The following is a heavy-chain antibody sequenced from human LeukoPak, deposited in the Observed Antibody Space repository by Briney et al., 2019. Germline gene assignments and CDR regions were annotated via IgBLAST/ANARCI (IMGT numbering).Heavy chain of an antibody. Sequence: KPSETLSLTCAVYGGSFSGYYWSWIRQPPGKGLEWIGEINHSGSTNYNPSLNSRVTISVDTSKNQFSLKLSSVTAADTAVYYCARSYSTLGDAFDIWGKGTMVTVSS. CDR1: GGSFSGYY. CDR3: ARSYSTLGDAFDI. CDR2: INHSGST. J-gene: IGHJ3*02. V-gene: IGHV4-34*01. D-gene: IGHD6-13*01.